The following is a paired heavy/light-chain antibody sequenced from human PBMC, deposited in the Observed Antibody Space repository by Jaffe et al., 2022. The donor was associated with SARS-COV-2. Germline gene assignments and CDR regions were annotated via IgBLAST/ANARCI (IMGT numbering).Light chain of an antibody. V-gene: IGLV1-40*01. CDR3: QSYDSSLSGWV. CDR1: SSNIGAAYD. CDR2: VNS. J-gene: IGLJ1*01. Sequence: QSVLTQPPSVSGAPGQRVTISCTGSSSNIGAAYDVHWYQQLPGAAPKLLIYVNSNRPSGVPDRFSGSKSGTSASLAITGLQAEDEADYYCQSYDSSLSGWVFGTGTKVTVL.
Heavy chain of an antibody. Sequence: EVQLVESGGGLIQPGGSLRLSCAASGFTVSSKYMSWVRQAPGKGLEWVSIIYSGGSTYYADSVKGRFTISRDNSKNTLYLQMNSLRDEDTAVYYCATTYDVGNWFDPWGQGTLVTVSS. V-gene: IGHV3-53*01. CDR1: GFTVSSKY. D-gene: IGHD3-3*01. CDR3: ATTYDVGNWFDP. J-gene: IGHJ5*02. CDR2: IYSGGST.